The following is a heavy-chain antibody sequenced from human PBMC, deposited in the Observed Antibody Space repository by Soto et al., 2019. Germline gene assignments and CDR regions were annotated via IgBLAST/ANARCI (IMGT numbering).Heavy chain of an antibody. D-gene: IGHD6-19*01. CDR2: SRNKDHSYST. J-gene: IGHJ5*02. V-gene: IGHV3-72*01. CDR3: ARVRPRVMYSSGLAVFDP. CDR1: GFTFSDHC. Sequence: GGSLRLSCAVSGFTFSDHCMDWVRQAPGKGLEWVGRSRNKDHSYSTEYAASVKGRFTISRDDSENSLRLHMNSLKTEDTAVYYCARVRPRVMYSSGLAVFDPWGQGTLVTVSS.